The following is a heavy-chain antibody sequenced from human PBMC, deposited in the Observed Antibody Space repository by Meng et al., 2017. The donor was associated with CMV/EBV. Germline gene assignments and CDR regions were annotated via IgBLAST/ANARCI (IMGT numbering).Heavy chain of an antibody. CDR2: INHSGST. D-gene: IGHD6-13*01. J-gene: IGHJ4*02. CDR3: ARTRYSNPFDY. CDR1: GESFSGYY. V-gene: IGHV4-34*01. Sequence: GSLRLSCAVYGESFSGYYWSWIRQPPGKGLEWIGEINHSGSTNYNPSLKSRVTISVDTSKNQFSLKLSSVTAADTAVYYCARTRYSNPFDYWGQGTLVTVSS.